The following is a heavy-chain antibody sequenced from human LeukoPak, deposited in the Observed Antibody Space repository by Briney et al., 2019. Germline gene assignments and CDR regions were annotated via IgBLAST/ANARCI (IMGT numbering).Heavy chain of an antibody. CDR3: AKDNMPLPVRGIRWFDP. Sequence: GGSLRLSCAASGFTFDDYAMHWVRQAPGKGLEWVSGISWNSGSIGYADSVKGRFTISRDNAKNSLYLQMNSLRAEDTVLYYCAKDNMPLPVRGIRWFDPWGQGTLVTVSS. V-gene: IGHV3-9*01. CDR2: ISWNSGSI. D-gene: IGHD2-2*01. CDR1: GFTFDDYA. J-gene: IGHJ5*02.